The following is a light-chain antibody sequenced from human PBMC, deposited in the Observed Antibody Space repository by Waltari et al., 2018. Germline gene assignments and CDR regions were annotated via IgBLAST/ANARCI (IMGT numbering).Light chain of an antibody. Sequence: DVVMTQSPDSLAVSLGERATINCKSSQNLFYGPNNQNYFGWYQQKPGLRPRLLIYWYSTRESGVHDRFSGSGSETDFTLTISSLQAEDVAVYYCQQYYRTHPTFGQGTKLEIK. CDR2: WYS. CDR1: QNLFYGPNNQNY. V-gene: IGKV4-1*01. CDR3: QQYYRTHPT. J-gene: IGKJ2*01.